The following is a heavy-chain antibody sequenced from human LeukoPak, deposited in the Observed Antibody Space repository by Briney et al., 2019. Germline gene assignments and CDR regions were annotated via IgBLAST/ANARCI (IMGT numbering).Heavy chain of an antibody. CDR1: GFTFSSYS. D-gene: IGHD6-13*01. CDR3: ARAEDSAAGTVDLDY. J-gene: IGHJ4*02. Sequence: PGGSLRLSCAASGFTFSSYSMNWVRQAPGKGLEWVSSISSSSSYIYYADSVKGRFTISRDNAKNSLYLQMNSLRAEDTAVYYCARAEDSAAGTVDLDYWGQGTLVTVPS. CDR2: ISSSSSYI. V-gene: IGHV3-21*01.